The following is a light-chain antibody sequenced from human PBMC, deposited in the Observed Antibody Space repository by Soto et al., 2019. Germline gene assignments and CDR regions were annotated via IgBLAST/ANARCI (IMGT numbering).Light chain of an antibody. J-gene: IGKJ5*01. CDR3: QQYNSWPPIT. Sequence: IVLTQSPATLSLSPGERATLSCRASQSVSSYLAWYQQKPGQAPRLLIYDASTRATGIPDRFSGGGSGTELTLTISSLQSEDFVVYYCQQYNSWPPITFGQGTRLEIK. CDR2: DAS. CDR1: QSVSSY. V-gene: IGKV3-15*01.